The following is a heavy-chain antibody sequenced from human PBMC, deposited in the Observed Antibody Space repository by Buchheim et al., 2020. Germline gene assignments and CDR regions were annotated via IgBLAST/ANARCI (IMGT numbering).Heavy chain of an antibody. J-gene: IGHJ4*02. Sequence: EVQLLESGGGLVQPGGSLRLSCAASGFTFSNYAMRWVRQAPGKGLEWVSAISGSGAHTYYADSVKGRFSISPDNSHNTLHLQLHSLRVEDTAVYYCARPHDSSGYYDYWGQGTL. D-gene: IGHD3-22*01. V-gene: IGHV3-23*01. CDR2: ISGSGAHT. CDR3: ARPHDSSGYYDY. CDR1: GFTFSNYA.